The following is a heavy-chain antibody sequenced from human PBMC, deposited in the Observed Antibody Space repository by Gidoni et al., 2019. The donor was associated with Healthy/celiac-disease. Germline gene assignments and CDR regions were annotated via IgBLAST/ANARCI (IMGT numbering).Heavy chain of an antibody. V-gene: IGHV3-7*03. D-gene: IGHD3-22*01. CDR1: GFTFSSYW. CDR3: AIAVTYYYDSSGYYYYFDN. Sequence: GFTFSSYWMSWVRQAPGKVLEWVAHIKQDGSEKYYVYSVKGRFTIPRDNAKNSLYLQMNSLRAEDTAVYYCAIAVTYYYDSSGYYYYFDNWGQGTLVTVSS. J-gene: IGHJ4*02. CDR2: IKQDGSEK.